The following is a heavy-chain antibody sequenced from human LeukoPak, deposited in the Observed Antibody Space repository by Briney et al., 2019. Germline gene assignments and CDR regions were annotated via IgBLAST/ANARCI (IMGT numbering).Heavy chain of an antibody. J-gene: IGHJ2*01. D-gene: IGHD3-22*01. CDR1: GGSISSVDYY. V-gene: IGHV4-30-4*02. CDR2: IYYSGST. Sequence: KSSDTLSLTFTVSGGSISSVDYYWSWIRQPPGKGLDWIGYIYYSGSTYYNASLKSRVTISVDTSKNQFSLKLSSVTAADTAVYYCARDHRGYASSGYRSLYWYFDLWGRGTLVTVSS. CDR3: ARDHRGYASSGYRSLYWYFDL.